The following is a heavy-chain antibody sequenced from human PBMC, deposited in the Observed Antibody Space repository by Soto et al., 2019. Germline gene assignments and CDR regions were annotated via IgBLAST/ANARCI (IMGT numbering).Heavy chain of an antibody. V-gene: IGHV1-69*13. J-gene: IGHJ4*02. Sequence: GASVKVSCKASGGTFSSYAISWVRQAPGQGLEWMGGIIPIFGTANYAQKFQGRVTITADESTSTAYMELSSLRSEDTAVYYCSGDLGALAGYAFDYRGQGSLVTVSS. D-gene: IGHD5-12*01. CDR2: IIPIFGTA. CDR3: SGDLGALAGYAFDY. CDR1: GGTFSSYA.